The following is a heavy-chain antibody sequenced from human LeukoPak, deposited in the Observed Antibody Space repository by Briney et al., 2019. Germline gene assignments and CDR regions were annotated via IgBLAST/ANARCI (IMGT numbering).Heavy chain of an antibody. V-gene: IGHV3-74*01. CDR3: ARSRMGATKDY. CDR1: GFTFSSHW. CDR2: INSDGSIT. D-gene: IGHD1-26*01. J-gene: IGHJ4*02. Sequence: GGSLRLSCAASGFTFSSHWMHWVRHAPGKGLVWVSRINSDGSITSYADSVKGRFTISRDSAKNTLYLQMNSLRAEDTAVYYCARSRMGATKDYWGQGTLVTVSS.